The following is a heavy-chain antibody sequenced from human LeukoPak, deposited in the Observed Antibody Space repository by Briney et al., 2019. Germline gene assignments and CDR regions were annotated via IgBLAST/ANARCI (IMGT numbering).Heavy chain of an antibody. CDR3: ARLDSGYDLYYFDY. CDR2: IYTSGST. J-gene: IGHJ4*02. D-gene: IGHD5-12*01. Sequence: SETLSLTCTVSGGSISSYYWSWIRQPAGKGLEWIGRIYTSGSTNYNPSLKSRVTMSVDTSKNQFSLKLSSVTAADTAVYYCARLDSGYDLYYFDYWGQGTLVTVSS. CDR1: GGSISSYY. V-gene: IGHV4-4*07.